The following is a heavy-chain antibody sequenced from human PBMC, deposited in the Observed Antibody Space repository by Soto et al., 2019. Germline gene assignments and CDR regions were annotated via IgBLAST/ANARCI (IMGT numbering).Heavy chain of an antibody. D-gene: IGHD6-6*01. J-gene: IGHJ4*02. Sequence: GGSLRLSCAASGFTFSSYAMHWVRQAPGKGLEWVAVISYDGSNKYYADSVKGRFTISRDNSKNTLYLQMNSLRDEDTAEYNXXSGGSSLNFDSWGQGTLVTVSS. V-gene: IGHV3-30-3*01. CDR3: XSGGSSLNFDS. CDR2: ISYDGSNK. CDR1: GFTFSSYA.